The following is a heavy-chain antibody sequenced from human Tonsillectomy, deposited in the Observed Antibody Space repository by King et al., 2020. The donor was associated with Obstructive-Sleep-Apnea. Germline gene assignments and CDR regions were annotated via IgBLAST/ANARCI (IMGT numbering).Heavy chain of an antibody. J-gene: IGHJ4*02. CDR1: GFTFDDYT. V-gene: IGHV3-43*01. CDR3: VLGLLTGYYAPFDY. D-gene: IGHD3-9*01. Sequence: VQLVESGGVVVQPGGSLRLSCAASGFTFDDYTIHWVRQAPGKGLEWVSLISWDGGSTYYADSVKGRFTISRDNSKNSLYLQMNSLRTDDPALYYCVLGLLTGYYAPFDYWGQGTLVTVSS. CDR2: ISWDGGST.